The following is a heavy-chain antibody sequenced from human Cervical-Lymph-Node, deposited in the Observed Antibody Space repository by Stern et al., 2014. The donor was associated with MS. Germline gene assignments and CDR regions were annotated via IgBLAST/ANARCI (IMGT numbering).Heavy chain of an antibody. CDR2: INPSGGST. Sequence: VQLVQSGAEVKKPGASVKVSCKASGYTFTSYYMHWVRQAPGQGLEWMGIINPSGGSTRYAPKFQGRVTMTRDTSTSTVYMELSSLRSEDTAVYYCARDHPPAAGTSTFVDYWGQGTLVTVSS. D-gene: IGHD6-13*01. V-gene: IGHV1-46*01. CDR3: ARDHPPAAGTSTFVDY. CDR1: GYTFTSYY. J-gene: IGHJ4*02.